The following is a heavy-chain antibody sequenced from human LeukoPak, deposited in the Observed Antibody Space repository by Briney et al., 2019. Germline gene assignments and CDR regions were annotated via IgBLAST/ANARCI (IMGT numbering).Heavy chain of an antibody. V-gene: IGHV4-38-2*02. D-gene: IGHD3-10*01. J-gene: IGHJ4*02. CDR1: GYSISSGYY. CDR2: IYHSGST. Sequence: SETLSLTCTVSGYSISSGYYWGWIRQPPGKGLEWIGSIYHSGSTYYNPSLKSRVTISVDTSKNQFSLKLSSVTAADTAVYYCARQGLFRAWFGELLYSSSYYFDYWGQGTLVTVSS. CDR3: ARQGLFRAWFGELLYSSSYYFDY.